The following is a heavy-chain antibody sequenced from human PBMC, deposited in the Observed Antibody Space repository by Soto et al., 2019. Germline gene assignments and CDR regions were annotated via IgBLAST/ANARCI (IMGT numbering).Heavy chain of an antibody. CDR2: IYYSGST. J-gene: IGHJ3*02. V-gene: IGHV4-59*01. CDR3: ARGVLLWFGESTAFDI. CDR1: GGSISSYY. Sequence: SETLSLTCTVSGGSISSYYWSWIRQPPGKGLEWIGYIYYSGSTNYNPSLKSRVTISVDTSKNQFSLKLSSVTAADTAVYYCARGVLLWFGESTAFDIWGQGTMVTVSS. D-gene: IGHD3-10*01.